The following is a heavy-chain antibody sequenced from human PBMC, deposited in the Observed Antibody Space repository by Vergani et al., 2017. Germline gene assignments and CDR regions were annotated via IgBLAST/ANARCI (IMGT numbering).Heavy chain of an antibody. D-gene: IGHD4-23*01. CDR1: GYSISSGYY. J-gene: IGHJ2*01. Sequence: QVQLQESGPGLVKPSETLSLTCAVSGYSISSGYYWGWIRQPPGKGLEWIGSIYHSGSTYYNPSLKSRVTISVDTSKNQFSLKLSSVTAADTAVYYCARDYGGNSVLVHLQWYFDLWGRGTLVTVSS. CDR2: IYHSGST. V-gene: IGHV4-38-2*02. CDR3: ARDYGGNSVLVHLQWYFDL.